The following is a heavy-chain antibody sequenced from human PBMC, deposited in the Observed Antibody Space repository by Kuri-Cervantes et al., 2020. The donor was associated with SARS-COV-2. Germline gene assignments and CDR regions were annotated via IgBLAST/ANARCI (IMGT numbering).Heavy chain of an antibody. Sequence: GGSLRLSCAASGFSFSNYAMHWVRQAPGKGLEWVAVISYDGSNKYYADSVKGRFTISRDNSKSTLYLQMNSLRAEDTAVYYCARDRAAAGVYYSDCWGQGTLVTVSS. CDR2: ISYDGSNK. CDR3: ARDRAAAGVYYSDC. CDR1: GFSFSNYA. J-gene: IGHJ4*02. D-gene: IGHD6-13*01. V-gene: IGHV3-30-3*01.